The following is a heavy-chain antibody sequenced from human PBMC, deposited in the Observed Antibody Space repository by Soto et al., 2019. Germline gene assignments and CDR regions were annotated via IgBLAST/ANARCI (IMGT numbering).Heavy chain of an antibody. CDR3: ARRSTTPLPLYGMDV. J-gene: IGHJ6*02. CDR2: ISAYNGNT. V-gene: IGHV1-18*04. D-gene: IGHD2-2*01. Sequence: ASVKVSCKASGYTFTSYGNSWVRQAPGQGLEWMGWISAYNGNTNYAQKLQGRVTMTTDTSTSTAYMELRSLRSDDTAVYYCARRSTTPLPLYGMDVWGQGTTVTVSS. CDR1: GYTFTSYG.